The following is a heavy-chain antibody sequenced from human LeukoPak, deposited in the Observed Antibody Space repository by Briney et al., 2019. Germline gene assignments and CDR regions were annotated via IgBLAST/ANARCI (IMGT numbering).Heavy chain of an antibody. J-gene: IGHJ5*02. D-gene: IGHD1-26*01. CDR1: GGSISCSSYY. Sequence: WETLSLTSTVSGGSISCSSYYWGWIRQPPGKGLEWIGSIYYSGSTYYNPSLKSRVTISVDTSKNQYSLKLSSVTAADTAVYYCARREGRFHRAFDPWGQGTLVTVSS. V-gene: IGHV4-39*01. CDR3: ARREGRFHRAFDP. CDR2: IYYSGST.